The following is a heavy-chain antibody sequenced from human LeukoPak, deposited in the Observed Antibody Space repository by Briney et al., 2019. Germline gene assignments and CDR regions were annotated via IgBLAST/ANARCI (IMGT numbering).Heavy chain of an antibody. J-gene: IGHJ4*02. CDR2: INHSGST. D-gene: IGHD2-2*01. CDR1: GGSFSGYY. CDR3: AGGYCSSTSCHRYFDY. V-gene: IGHV4-34*01. Sequence: SETLSLTCAVYGGSFSGYYWSWIRQPPGKGLEWIGEINHSGSTNYNPSLKSRVTISVDTSKNQFSLKLSSVTVADTAVYYCAGGYCSSTSCHRYFDYWGQGTLVTVSS.